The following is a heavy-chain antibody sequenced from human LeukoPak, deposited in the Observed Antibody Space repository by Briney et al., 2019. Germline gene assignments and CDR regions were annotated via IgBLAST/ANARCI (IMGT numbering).Heavy chain of an antibody. J-gene: IGHJ6*03. Sequence: PGGSLRLSCAASGFTVSSNYMTWVRQAPGKGLEWVSVIYKNAITYYADTVKGRFTISRDNSKNTLYLQMNSLRADDTAVYYCARSLRVREVPDYMDVWGKGTTVTISS. CDR2: IYKNAIT. D-gene: IGHD3-10*01. CDR1: GFTVSSNY. CDR3: ARSLRVREVPDYMDV. V-gene: IGHV3-53*01.